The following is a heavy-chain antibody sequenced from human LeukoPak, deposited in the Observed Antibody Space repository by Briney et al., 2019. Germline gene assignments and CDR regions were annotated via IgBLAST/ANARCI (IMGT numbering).Heavy chain of an antibody. CDR2: INSGRSFT. V-gene: IGHV3-11*03. CDR3: ARRDGDF. Sequence: GGSLRLSCAASGFTFSDYHMSWIRQAPGKGLGWVSYINSGRSFTDYADSVKGRFTISRDNHKNSLYLQMNSLRAEDTAVYYCARRDGDFWGQGTLVTVSS. CDR1: GFTFSDYH. J-gene: IGHJ4*02.